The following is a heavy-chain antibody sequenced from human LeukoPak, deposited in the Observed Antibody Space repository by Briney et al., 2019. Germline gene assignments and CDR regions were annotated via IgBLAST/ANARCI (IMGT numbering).Heavy chain of an antibody. D-gene: IGHD6-19*01. J-gene: IGHJ4*02. CDR3: ARRGQWLVTGYYFDY. V-gene: IGHV1-2*02. Sequence: ASVKVSCKASGYTFTGYYMHWVRQAPGQGLEWMGWINPNSGGTNYAQKFQGRVTMTRDTSISTAYMELSRLRSDDTAVYYCARRGQWLVTGYYFDYWGQGTLVTVSS. CDR2: INPNSGGT. CDR1: GYTFTGYY.